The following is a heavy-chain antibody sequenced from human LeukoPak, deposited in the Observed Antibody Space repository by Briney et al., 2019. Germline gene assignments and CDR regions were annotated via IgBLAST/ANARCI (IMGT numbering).Heavy chain of an antibody. Sequence: SETLSLTCTVSGGSISSYYWSWIRQPPGKGLEWIGYIYYSGRTNYNPSLKSRVTISVDTSKNQFSLKLSSVIAADTAVYYCARFPGSAGYRHYYYMDVWGKGTTVTVSS. V-gene: IGHV4-59*01. CDR1: GGSISSYY. CDR2: IYYSGRT. D-gene: IGHD2-15*01. J-gene: IGHJ6*03. CDR3: ARFPGSAGYRHYYYMDV.